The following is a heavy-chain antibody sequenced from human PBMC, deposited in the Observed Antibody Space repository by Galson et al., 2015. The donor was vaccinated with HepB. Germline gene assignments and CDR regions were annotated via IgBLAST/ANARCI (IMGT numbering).Heavy chain of an antibody. CDR2: IIPIFGTA. J-gene: IGHJ3*02. CDR3: AREFNPGGAFDI. V-gene: IGHV1-69*06. D-gene: IGHD1-14*01. CDR1: GGSFSSHA. Sequence: SVKVSCKASGGSFSSHAISWVRQAPGQGLQWMGGIIPIFGTANYAQKFQGRVTITADKSTSTAYMELSSLRSEDTAVYYCAREFNPGGAFDIWGQGTMVTASS.